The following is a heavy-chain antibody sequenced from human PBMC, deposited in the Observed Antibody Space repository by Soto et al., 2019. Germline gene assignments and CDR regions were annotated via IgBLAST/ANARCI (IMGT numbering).Heavy chain of an antibody. CDR2: SLHGGNT. CDR3: ARHLSAAEGYYGY. D-gene: IGHD3-3*01. V-gene: IGHV4-39*01. J-gene: IGHJ4*02. Sequence: LQLQESGPGLVKPSETLSLTCTVSGDSVSSSSYYWGWIRQPPGRGLEWIGSSLHGGNTYYNPSLKSRVTISVVTSKNQFSLKLSSVAASYTAIYYCARHLSAAEGYYGYWGQGTRVTVSS. CDR1: GDSVSSSSYY.